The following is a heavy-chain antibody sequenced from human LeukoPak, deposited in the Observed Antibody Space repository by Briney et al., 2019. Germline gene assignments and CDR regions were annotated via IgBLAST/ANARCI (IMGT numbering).Heavy chain of an antibody. V-gene: IGHV1-69*06. CDR1: GATFSSYA. CDR2: IIPIFGTA. CDR3: AREGTAMSYGGTFDP. J-gene: IGHJ5*02. D-gene: IGHD4-23*01. Sequence: SVKVSCKASGATFSSYAISRVRQAPGQGLEWMGRIIPIFGTANYAQKFQGRVTITADKYTSTVYMEQSSLRSEDTAVYYCAREGTAMSYGGTFDPWGQGTLVTVSS.